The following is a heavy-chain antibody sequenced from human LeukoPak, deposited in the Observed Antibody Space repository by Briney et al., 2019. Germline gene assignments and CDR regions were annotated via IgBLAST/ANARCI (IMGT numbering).Heavy chain of an antibody. CDR2: IYYRGGT. CDR1: GDSLSRYY. J-gene: IGHJ4*02. V-gene: IGHV4-59*01. Sequence: SETLSLTCTVSGDSLSRYYRTWIRQPPGRGLEWIGYIYYRGGTNYNPSLKSRVTISVDTSKNQFSLKLTSVPAADTAVYYCATVVAYSGYDTFDYWGQGTLVTVSS. CDR3: ATVVAYSGYDTFDY. D-gene: IGHD5-12*01.